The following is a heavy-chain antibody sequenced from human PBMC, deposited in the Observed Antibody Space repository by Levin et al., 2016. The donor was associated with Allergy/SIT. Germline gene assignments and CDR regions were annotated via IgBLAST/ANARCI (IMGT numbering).Heavy chain of an antibody. CDR2: ISSSGSTI. CDR3: AKDLGSADYYDSSGYLGDAFDI. Sequence: GESLKISCAASGFTFSDYYMSWIRQAPGKGLEWVSYISSSGSTIYYADSVKGRFTISRDNAKNSLYLQMNSLRAEDTALYYCAKDLGSADYYDSSGYLGDAFDIWGQGTMVTVSS. J-gene: IGHJ3*02. CDR1: GFTFSDYY. D-gene: IGHD3-22*01. V-gene: IGHV3-11*01.